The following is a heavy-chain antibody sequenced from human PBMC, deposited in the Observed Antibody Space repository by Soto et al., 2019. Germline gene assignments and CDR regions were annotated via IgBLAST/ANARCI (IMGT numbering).Heavy chain of an antibody. CDR2: IYWDDDK. D-gene: IGHD6-6*01. V-gene: IGHV2-5*02. CDR1: GFSLSTSGVG. Sequence: QITLKESGPTLVKPTQTLTLTCTFSGFSLSTSGVGVGWIRQPPGKALEWLALIYWDDDKRYSPSLKSRLTIAKDTSKNQVVLTMTNMDPVDTATCYCAHTDAGYSSSPLAWFDPWGQGTLVTVSS. CDR3: AHTDAGYSSSPLAWFDP. J-gene: IGHJ5*02.